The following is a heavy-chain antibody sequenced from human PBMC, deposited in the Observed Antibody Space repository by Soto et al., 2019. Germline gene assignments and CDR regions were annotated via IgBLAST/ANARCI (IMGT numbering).Heavy chain of an antibody. CDR1: GYTFTSYG. CDR3: ARDAPPEDY. CDR2: IRPYDGNT. J-gene: IGHJ4*02. V-gene: IGHV1-18*01. Sequence: QVQLVQSGAEVKKPGASVKVSCRASGYTFTSYGISWVRQAPGQGLEWMGWIRPYDGNTNYAQKLQGRVTMTTDTSTSTAYTELRSLRSDDTAVYYCARDAPPEDYWGQGTLVTVSS.